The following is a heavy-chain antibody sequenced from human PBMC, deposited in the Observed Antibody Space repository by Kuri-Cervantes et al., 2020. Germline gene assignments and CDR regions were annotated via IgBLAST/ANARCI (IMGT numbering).Heavy chain of an antibody. D-gene: IGHD2-2*01. Sequence: GSLRLSCTVSGGSISSYYWSWIRQPPGKGLEWIGYIYYSGSTNYNPSLKSRVTISVDTSKNQFSLKLNSVTAADTAVYYCARGLGYCSSTSCSSSYMDVWGKGTTVTVSS. CDR2: IYYSGST. J-gene: IGHJ6*03. CDR3: ARGLGYCSSTSCSSSYMDV. V-gene: IGHV4-59*12. CDR1: GGSISSYY.